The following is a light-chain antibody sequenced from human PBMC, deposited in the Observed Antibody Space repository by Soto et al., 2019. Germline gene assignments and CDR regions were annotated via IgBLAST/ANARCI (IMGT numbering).Light chain of an antibody. V-gene: IGKV1-33*01. J-gene: IGKJ4*01. Sequence: DIVMTQSPSSLSASVGATVTIACQASQDISNYLNWYQQKPGKAPKLLIYDASNLETGVPSRFSGSGSGTDFTFTISSLQPEDIATYYCQQYDSLPLTFGGGTKVDIK. CDR3: QQYDSLPLT. CDR2: DAS. CDR1: QDISNY.